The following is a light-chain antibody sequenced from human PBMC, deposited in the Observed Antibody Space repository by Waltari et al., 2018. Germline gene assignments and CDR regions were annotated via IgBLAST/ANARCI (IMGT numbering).Light chain of an antibody. Sequence: DIQMTQSPSTLSASVGDRVTITCRASQSISSWLAWYQQKPGKAPKLLIYKASSLESGVPPRFSGSGSGTEFTLTISSLQPDDFATYYCQQYNSYRYTFGQGTKLEIK. CDR2: KAS. J-gene: IGKJ2*01. CDR3: QQYNSYRYT. V-gene: IGKV1-5*03. CDR1: QSISSW.